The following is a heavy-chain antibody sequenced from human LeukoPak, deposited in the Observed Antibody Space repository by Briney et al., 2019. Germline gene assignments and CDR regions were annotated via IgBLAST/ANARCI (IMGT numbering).Heavy chain of an antibody. CDR3: AFGSGSYYLDY. Sequence: GRSLRLSCAASGFTFDDYAMHWVRQAPGKGLEWVSGISWNSGSIGYADSVKGRFTISRDNSKNTLYLQMNSLRAEDTAVYYCAFGSGSYYLDYWGQGTLVTVSS. J-gene: IGHJ4*02. CDR1: GFTFDDYA. D-gene: IGHD3-10*01. V-gene: IGHV3-9*01. CDR2: ISWNSGSI.